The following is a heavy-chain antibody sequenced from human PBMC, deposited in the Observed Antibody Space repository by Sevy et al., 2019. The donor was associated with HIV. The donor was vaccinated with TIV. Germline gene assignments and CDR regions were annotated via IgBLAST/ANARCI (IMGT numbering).Heavy chain of an antibody. CDR1: GDTFSTYG. CDR3: AREGGVATTGDHDAFDI. CDR2: IIPIFGTP. V-gene: IGHV1-69*13. J-gene: IGHJ3*02. D-gene: IGHD7-27*01. Sequence: ASVKASCKASGDTFSTYGLSWVRQAPGQGLEWMGGIIPIFGTPNYAQKFQGRVTITADESASKAYMELSSLRAEDTALYYCAREGGVATTGDHDAFDIWGHGTLVTVSS.